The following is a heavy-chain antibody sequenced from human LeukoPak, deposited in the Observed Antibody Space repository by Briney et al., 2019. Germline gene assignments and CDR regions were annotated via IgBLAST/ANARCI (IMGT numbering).Heavy chain of an antibody. D-gene: IGHD2-21*02. V-gene: IGHV1-69*04. CDR3: ARGCGGDCYSEDYYYGMDV. Sequence: PAASAKVSCKASGGTFSSYAISWVRQAPGQGLEWMGRIIPIFGIANYAQKFQGRVTITADKSTSTAYMELSSLRSEDTAVYYCARGCGGDCYSEDYYYGMDVWGQGTTVTVSS. J-gene: IGHJ6*02. CDR2: IIPIFGIA. CDR1: GGTFSSYA.